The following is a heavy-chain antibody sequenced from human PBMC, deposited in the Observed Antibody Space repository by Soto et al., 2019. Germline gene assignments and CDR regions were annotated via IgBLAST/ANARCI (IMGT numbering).Heavy chain of an antibody. CDR1: GFTFDEYA. V-gene: IGHV3-9*01. Sequence: EVLLVESGGGLVEPGRSLRLSCAASGFTFDEYAMHWVRQAPGKGLERVSGSSWNSGSIGYADSVKGRFTISRDNAKKSLFLQMNSLRPEDTALYFCAKDIEPFGSGTLPYAMDVWGQGTAVTVSS. CDR2: SSWNSGSI. CDR3: AKDIEPFGSGTLPYAMDV. D-gene: IGHD3-10*01. J-gene: IGHJ6*01.